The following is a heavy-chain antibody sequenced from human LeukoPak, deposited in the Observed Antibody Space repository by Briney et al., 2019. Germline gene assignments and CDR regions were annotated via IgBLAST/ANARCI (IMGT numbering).Heavy chain of an antibody. D-gene: IGHD3-10*01. CDR3: ARDPMVRGIYNWFDP. CDR2: INPNSGGT. V-gene: IGHV1-2*02. CDR1: GYTFTSYY. Sequence: ASVKVSCKASGYTFTSYYMHWVRQAPGQGLEWLGWINPNSGGTNYAQKFQGRVTMTTDTSISTAYMELNRLRSDDTAVYYCARDPMVRGIYNWFDPWGQGTLVTVSS. J-gene: IGHJ5*02.